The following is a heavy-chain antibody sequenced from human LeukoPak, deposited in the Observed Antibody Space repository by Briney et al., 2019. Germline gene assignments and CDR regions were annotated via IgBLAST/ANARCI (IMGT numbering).Heavy chain of an antibody. V-gene: IGHV3-11*01. D-gene: IGHD3-22*01. CDR2: ISSSGSTI. CDR1: GFTFSDYY. J-gene: IGHJ5*02. CDR3: ARVVILYNWFDP. Sequence: GGSLRLSCAASGFTFSDYYMSWIRQAPGKGLEWVSYISSSGSTIYYADSVKGRFTISRDNAKNSLYLRMNSLRAEDTAVYYCARVVILYNWFDPWGQGTLVTVSS.